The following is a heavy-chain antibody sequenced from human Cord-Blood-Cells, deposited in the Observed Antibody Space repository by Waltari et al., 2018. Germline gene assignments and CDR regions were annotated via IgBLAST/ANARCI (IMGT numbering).Heavy chain of an antibody. D-gene: IGHD1-26*01. Sequence: AASGFTFSSYSMNWVRQAPGKGLEWVSSISSSSSYIYYADSVKGRFTISRDNAKNSPYLQMNSLRAEDTAVYYCARAGVYSGSYYEPYAFDIWGQGTMVTVSS. CDR3: ARAGVYSGSYYEPYAFDI. CDR1: GFTFSSYS. J-gene: IGHJ3*02. CDR2: ISSSSSYI. V-gene: IGHV3-21*01.